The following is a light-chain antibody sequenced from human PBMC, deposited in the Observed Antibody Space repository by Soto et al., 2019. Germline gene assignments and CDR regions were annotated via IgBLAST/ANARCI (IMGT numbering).Light chain of an antibody. Sequence: EIVMTQSPATLSVSPGERATLSCRASQSVSSNVAWYQQKPGQAPRLLIYGVSTRATGIPARFSGSGSGTEFTLTISSLQSEDSAVYYCRQYNNWKTFGQGTKVEI. J-gene: IGKJ1*01. CDR1: QSVSSN. CDR2: GVS. CDR3: RQYNNWKT. V-gene: IGKV3-15*01.